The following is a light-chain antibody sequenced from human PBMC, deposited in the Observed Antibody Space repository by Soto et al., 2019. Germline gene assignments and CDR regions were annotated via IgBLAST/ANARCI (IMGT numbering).Light chain of an antibody. Sequence: EIVMTQSPATLLLSTGETATLSCRASQSVRKNLAWYQQKPGQAPRLLIYGTSNRATGIPDRFSGSGSGTDFSLTISSLEPGDLAVYYRQQYGSSPRTFGQGTKVDNK. V-gene: IGKV3-20*01. CDR2: GTS. CDR3: QQYGSSPRT. CDR1: QSVRKN. J-gene: IGKJ1*01.